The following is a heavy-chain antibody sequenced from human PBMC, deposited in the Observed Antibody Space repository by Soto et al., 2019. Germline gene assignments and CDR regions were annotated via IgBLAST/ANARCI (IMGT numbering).Heavy chain of an antibody. CDR1: GFIFSSYA. V-gene: IGHV3-64D*06. CDR2: ISSEGAST. J-gene: IGHJ4*02. Sequence: EGSLRLSCSVSGFIFSSYAMHWVRQAPGKGLEYVASISSEGASTYYADSVKGRFIISRDNSKNTLYLQMSSLRAEDTAVYYCVKDRYVDYWGQGILVTV. CDR3: VKDRYVDY.